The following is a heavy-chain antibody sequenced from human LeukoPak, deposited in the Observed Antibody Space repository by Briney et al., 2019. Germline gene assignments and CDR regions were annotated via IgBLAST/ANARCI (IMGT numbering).Heavy chain of an antibody. J-gene: IGHJ4*02. CDR2: ISYDATNE. CDR3: AKDQDVAAAGTWGSIDY. V-gene: IGHV3-30*05. D-gene: IGHD6-13*01. CDR1: GFTFSNYG. Sequence: PGGSLRLSCAASGFTFSNYGIHWVRQAPGKGLEWVAVISYDATNEYYTDSVKGRFTISRDNPRNTLYLQMNSLRAEGTAVYYCAKDQDVAAAGTWGSIDYWGQGTLVTVSS.